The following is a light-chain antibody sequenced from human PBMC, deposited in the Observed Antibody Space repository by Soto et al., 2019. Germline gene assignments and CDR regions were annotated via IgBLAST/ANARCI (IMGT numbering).Light chain of an antibody. CDR1: QSVSSN. J-gene: IGKJ4*01. CDR3: QQYNSWPPLT. CDR2: GAS. Sequence: EIVMTQSPATLSVSPGERATLSCRASQSVSSNLAWYQQKPGQAPRLLISGASTRATGIQARFSGSGSGTEFTLTISSLQSEDLAVYYCQQYNSWPPLTFGGGTKVEIK. V-gene: IGKV3-15*01.